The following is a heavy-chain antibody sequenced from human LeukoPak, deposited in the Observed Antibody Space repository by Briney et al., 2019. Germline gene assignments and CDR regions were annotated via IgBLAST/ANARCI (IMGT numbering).Heavy chain of an antibody. CDR3: ARARYETRIWPKSRYDYYHYMDV. CDR2: INAGNGNT. D-gene: IGHD3-3*01. Sequence: GASVKVSCKASGYTFTSYTIHWVRQAPGQRLEWMGWINAGNGNTKCSQEFQDRVTVTRDTSASTAYMELSSLRSEDMAVYYCARARYETRIWPKSRYDYYHYMDVWGKGTTVTVSS. V-gene: IGHV1-3*03. J-gene: IGHJ6*03. CDR1: GYTFTSYT.